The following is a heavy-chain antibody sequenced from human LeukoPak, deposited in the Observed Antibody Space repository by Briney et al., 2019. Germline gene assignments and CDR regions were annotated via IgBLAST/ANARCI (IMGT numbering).Heavy chain of an antibody. Sequence: KPSETLSLTCTVSGGSISSYYWSWIRQPPGKGLEWIGYINYSGSTNYNPSLKSRVTISVDTSKNQFSLKLSSVTAADTAVYYCARRVDTAMVTFFDIWGQGTMVTVSS. D-gene: IGHD5-18*01. CDR2: INYSGST. V-gene: IGHV4-59*08. J-gene: IGHJ3*02. CDR3: ARRVDTAMVTFFDI. CDR1: GGSISSYY.